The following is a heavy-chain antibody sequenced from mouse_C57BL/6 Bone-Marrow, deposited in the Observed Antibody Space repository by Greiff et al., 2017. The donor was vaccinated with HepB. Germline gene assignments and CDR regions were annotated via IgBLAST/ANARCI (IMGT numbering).Heavy chain of an antibody. V-gene: IGHV1-62-2*01. CDR2: FYPGSGSI. J-gene: IGHJ1*03. CDR3: ARHEEGYYGSSSCFDV. D-gene: IGHD1-1*01. Sequence: QVQLKESGAELVKPGASVKLSCKASGYTFTEYTIHWVKQRSGQGLEWIGWFYPGSGSIKYNEKFKDKATLTADKSSSTVYMELSRLTSEDSAVYFCARHEEGYYGSSSCFDVWGTGTTVTVSS. CDR1: GYTFTEYT.